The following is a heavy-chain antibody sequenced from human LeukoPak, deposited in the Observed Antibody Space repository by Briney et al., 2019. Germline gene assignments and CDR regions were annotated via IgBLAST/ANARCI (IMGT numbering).Heavy chain of an antibody. V-gene: IGHV1-46*01. CDR3: ARRGACSATSCNLDY. CDR2: INPSGSST. CDR1: GYTFTSYD. Sequence: PGASVKVSCAASGYTFTSYDIHWVRQAPGQGFEWMGIINPSGSSTSYAQKFQGRVTMTRDTSTSTVYLELSSLRAEDTAVYYCARRGACSATSCNLDYWGQRTLVTVST. D-gene: IGHD2-2*01. J-gene: IGHJ4*02.